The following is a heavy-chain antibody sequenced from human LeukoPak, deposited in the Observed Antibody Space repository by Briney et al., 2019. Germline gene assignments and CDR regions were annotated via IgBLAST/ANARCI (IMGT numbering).Heavy chain of an antibody. CDR2: ITSSSSTI. J-gene: IGHJ4*02. Sequence: GGSLRLSCAASGFTFDAYAMNWVRQAPGKGLEWLSYITSSSSTIYYADSVKGRFTISRDKAKNSLYLQMNSLRAEDTAVYYCAREGIIWGTYRYFDYWGQGTLVTVSS. CDR1: GFTFDAYA. V-gene: IGHV3-48*01. D-gene: IGHD3-16*02. CDR3: AREGIIWGTYRYFDY.